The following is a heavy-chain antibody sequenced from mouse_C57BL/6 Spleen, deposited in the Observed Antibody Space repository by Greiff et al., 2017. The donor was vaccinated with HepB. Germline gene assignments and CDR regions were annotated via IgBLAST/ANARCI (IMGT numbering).Heavy chain of an antibody. D-gene: IGHD1-1*01. CDR3: TSLYYYGSSYGYFDV. CDR1: GYTFTDYE. V-gene: IGHV1-15*01. Sequence: VKLMESGAELVRPGASVTLSCKASGYTFTDYEMHWVKQTPVHGLEWIGAIDPETGGTAYNQKFKGKAILTADKSSSTAYMELRSLTSEDSAVYYSTSLYYYGSSYGYFDVWGTGTTVTVSS. J-gene: IGHJ1*03. CDR2: IDPETGGT.